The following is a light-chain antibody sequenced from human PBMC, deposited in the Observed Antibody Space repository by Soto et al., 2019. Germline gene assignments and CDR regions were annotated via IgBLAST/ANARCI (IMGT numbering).Light chain of an antibody. CDR1: QDISSW. CDR3: QQANSFPIT. V-gene: IGKV1-12*01. CDR2: AAS. Sequence: DIQMTQSPSFVSASVGDRVIITCRASQDISSWLAWYQQRPGKAPKLLMYAASSLQSGVPSRFSGSGSGTDFTLTISSLHPEDFATYYCQQANSFPITFGQGTRLEI. J-gene: IGKJ5*01.